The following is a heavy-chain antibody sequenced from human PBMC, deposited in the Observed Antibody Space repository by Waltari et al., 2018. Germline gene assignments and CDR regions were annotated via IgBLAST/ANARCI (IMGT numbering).Heavy chain of an antibody. Sequence: QVQLVESGGGSVKPGGSLRLSCAASGFAFENYYMSWIRRAPGKGLGWGSYIRCSGNILDYGESVKGRFTVSRDNAKNSVFLQMKDLRAEDTAVYFCAREGYDLWPLWGQGTPVTVSS. CDR2: IRCSGNIL. V-gene: IGHV3-11*01. D-gene: IGHD3-3*01. CDR1: GFAFENYY. J-gene: IGHJ4*02. CDR3: AREGYDLWPL.